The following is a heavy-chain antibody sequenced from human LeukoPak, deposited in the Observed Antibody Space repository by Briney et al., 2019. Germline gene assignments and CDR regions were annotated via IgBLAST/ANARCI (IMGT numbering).Heavy chain of an antibody. Sequence: SETLSLTCTVSGGSISSGGYYWSWIRQHPGKGLEWIGYIYYSGSTYYNPSLKSRVTISVDTSKNQFSLKLSSVTAADTAVYYCARVDDYGDYVYYFDYWAREPWSPSPQ. D-gene: IGHD4-17*01. CDR2: IYYSGST. CDR3: ARVDDYGDYVYYFDY. CDR1: GGSISSGGYY. J-gene: IGHJ4*02. V-gene: IGHV4-31*03.